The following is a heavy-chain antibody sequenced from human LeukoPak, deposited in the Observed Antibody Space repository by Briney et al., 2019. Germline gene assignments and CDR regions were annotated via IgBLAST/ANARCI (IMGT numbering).Heavy chain of an antibody. Sequence: GRSLRLSCAASGFTFSSYGMHWVRQAPGKGLEWVAVISYDGGNKYYADSVKGRFTISRDNSKNTLYLQMNSLRAEDTAVYYCARGSTPAAIYYFDYWGQGTLVTVSS. CDR1: GFTFSSYG. D-gene: IGHD2-2*01. CDR3: ARGSTPAAIYYFDY. J-gene: IGHJ4*02. CDR2: ISYDGGNK. V-gene: IGHV3-30*03.